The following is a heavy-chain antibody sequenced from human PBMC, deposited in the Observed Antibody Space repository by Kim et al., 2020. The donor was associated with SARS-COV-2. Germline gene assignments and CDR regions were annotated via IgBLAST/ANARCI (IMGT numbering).Heavy chain of an antibody. J-gene: IGHJ4*02. CDR1: GFTFSTYA. Sequence: GGSLRLSCAASGFTFSTYAMSWVRQAPGEGLEWVSAISDSGDNTYCADSVKGRFTISRDDSKNTLYLQLNSLRAEDTAVCYCAKEGGYCSSTSCPRRFDSWGQGTLVTVSS. CDR2: ISDSGDNT. V-gene: IGHV3-23*01. D-gene: IGHD2-2*01. CDR3: AKEGGYCSSTSCPRRFDS.